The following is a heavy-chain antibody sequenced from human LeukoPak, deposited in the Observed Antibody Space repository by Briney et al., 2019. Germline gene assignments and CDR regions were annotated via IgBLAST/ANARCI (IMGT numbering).Heavy chain of an antibody. V-gene: IGHV3-48*03. CDR2: ISSSGSTI. CDR1: GFTLSAYE. J-gene: IGHJ5*02. CDR3: ARDTNGDGWFDP. D-gene: IGHD4-17*01. Sequence: GGSLRLSCAASGFTLSAYEMNWVRQAPGKGLEWVSYISSSGSTIYYADSVKGRFTISRDNAKNSLYLQMNSLRAEDTSVYYCARDTNGDGWFDPWGQGTLVTVSS.